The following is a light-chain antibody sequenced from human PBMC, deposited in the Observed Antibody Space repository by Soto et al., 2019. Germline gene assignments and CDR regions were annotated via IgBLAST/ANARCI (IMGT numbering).Light chain of an antibody. CDR1: ISDVGSYNL. Sequence: QSVLTQPASVSGSPGQSITISCTGTISDVGSYNLVSWYQQRPGKAPKLLIFEGNKRPSGVSDRFSGSKSGNTASLTISGLQAEDEADYYCCSYTGGRTHYVFGLGTKVTV. J-gene: IGLJ1*01. CDR3: CSYTGGRTHYV. V-gene: IGLV2-23*01. CDR2: EGN.